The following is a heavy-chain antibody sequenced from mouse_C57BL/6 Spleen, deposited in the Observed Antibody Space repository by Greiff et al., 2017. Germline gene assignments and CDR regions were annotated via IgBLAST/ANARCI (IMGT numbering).Heavy chain of an antibody. CDR2: INPSSGYT. CDR3: ANGNLFAY. V-gene: IGHV1-4*01. D-gene: IGHD1-1*01. J-gene: IGHJ3*01. CDR1: GYTFTSYT. Sequence: VQLQESGAELARPGASVKMSCKASGYTFTSYTMHWVKQRPGQGLEWIGYINPSSGYTKYNQKFKDKATLAADKSSSTAYMQLSSLTSEDSAVYYCANGNLFAYWGQGTLVTVSA.